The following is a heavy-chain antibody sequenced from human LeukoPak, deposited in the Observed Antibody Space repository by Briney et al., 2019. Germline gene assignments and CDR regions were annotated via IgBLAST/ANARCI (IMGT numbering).Heavy chain of an antibody. D-gene: IGHD6-19*01. Sequence: ASVKVSCKASGYTFTSYYMHWVRQAPGQGLEWMGIINPSGGSTNYAQKFQGRVTMTRDMSTSTVYMELSSLRSENTAVYYCARDGVAGVYYFDYWGQGTLVTVSS. CDR1: GYTFTSYY. V-gene: IGHV1-46*01. CDR2: INPSGGST. J-gene: IGHJ4*02. CDR3: ARDGVAGVYYFDY.